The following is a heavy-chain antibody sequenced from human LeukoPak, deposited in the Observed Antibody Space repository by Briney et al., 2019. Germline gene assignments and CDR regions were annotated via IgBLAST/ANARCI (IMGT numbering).Heavy chain of an antibody. CDR2: INPSGGST. CDR3: ARGNPIKSGYGGMVVVVAATFDY. CDR1: GYTFTSYY. Sequence: ASVKVSCKASGYTFTSYYMHWVRQAPGQGLEWMGIINPSGGSTSYAQKFQGRVTMTRDTSTSTVYMELSSLRPEDTAVYYCARGNPIKSGYGGMVVVVAATFDYWGQGTLVTVSS. J-gene: IGHJ4*02. D-gene: IGHD2-15*01. V-gene: IGHV1-46*01.